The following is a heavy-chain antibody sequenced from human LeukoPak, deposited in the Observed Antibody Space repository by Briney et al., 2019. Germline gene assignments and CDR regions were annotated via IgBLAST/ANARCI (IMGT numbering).Heavy chain of an antibody. J-gene: IGHJ3*02. D-gene: IGHD4-17*01. CDR2: ISYTGST. V-gene: IGHV4-59*11. CDR3: ARDPTTVTKGFDI. CDR1: DASFSSHY. Sequence: PSETLSLTCIVSDASFSSHYWTWIRQPPGKGLEWIGYISYTGSTNYNPSLKSRVTISVDTSKNQFSLKLSSVTAADTVVYYCARDPTTVTKGFDIWGQGTMVTVSS.